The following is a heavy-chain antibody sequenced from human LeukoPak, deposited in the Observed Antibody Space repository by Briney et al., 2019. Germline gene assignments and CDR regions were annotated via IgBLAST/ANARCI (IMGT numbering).Heavy chain of an antibody. CDR3: ARDQDILTGNYGMDV. D-gene: IGHD3-9*01. J-gene: IGHJ6*02. Sequence: GASLKVSCKAFGKTFTGYYMHWVRRAPGQGLEWMGWINPNSGGTNYAQKFQGWVTMTRDTSISTAYMELSRLRSDDTAVYYCARDQDILTGNYGMDVWGQGTTVTVSS. CDR1: GKTFTGYY. CDR2: INPNSGGT. V-gene: IGHV1-2*04.